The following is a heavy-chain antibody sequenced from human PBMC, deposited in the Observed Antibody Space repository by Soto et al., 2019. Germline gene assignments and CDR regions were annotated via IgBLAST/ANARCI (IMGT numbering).Heavy chain of an antibody. CDR3: ASAYDYDATKNDCFDI. Sequence: QVQLQESGPGLVKPSQTLSLTCTVSGGSIGSGDYYWTWIRQHPGRGLEWIGYIYDKGDTYYNPSHKSRVPVSANTYKKKISLRLSSVSDADSAVYYCASAYDYDATKNDCFDIWGQGTLVAVSS. CDR2: IYDKGDT. V-gene: IGHV4-31*03. D-gene: IGHD3-16*01. J-gene: IGHJ3*02. CDR1: GGSIGSGDYY.